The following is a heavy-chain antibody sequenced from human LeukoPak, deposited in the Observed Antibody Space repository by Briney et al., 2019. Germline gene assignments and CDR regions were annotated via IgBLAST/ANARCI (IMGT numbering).Heavy chain of an antibody. J-gene: IGHJ6*03. CDR2: IYTSGST. CDR1: GGSISSYY. V-gene: IGHV4-4*07. CDR3: ARGGPDTAMVSYYYYMDV. D-gene: IGHD5-18*01. Sequence: MSSETLSLTCTVSGGSISSYYLSWIRQPAGKGLEWIGRIYTSGSTNYNPSLKSRVTMSVDTSKNQFSLKLSSVTAADTAVYYCARGGPDTAMVSYYYYMDVWGKGTTVTVSS.